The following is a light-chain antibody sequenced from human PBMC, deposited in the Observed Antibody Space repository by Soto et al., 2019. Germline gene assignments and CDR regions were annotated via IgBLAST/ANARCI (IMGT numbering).Light chain of an antibody. Sequence: EIVMTQSPATLSVSPGEGVTLSCRASQGVSTNLAWYQQRPGQPPMLLMYGASTRATDTPARFSGSGSGTEFTLTISSLQSEDFAVYYCQQYNLRPPVFPFGPGSRVDLK. V-gene: IGKV3-15*01. J-gene: IGKJ3*01. CDR3: QQYNLRPPVFP. CDR1: QGVSTN. CDR2: GAS.